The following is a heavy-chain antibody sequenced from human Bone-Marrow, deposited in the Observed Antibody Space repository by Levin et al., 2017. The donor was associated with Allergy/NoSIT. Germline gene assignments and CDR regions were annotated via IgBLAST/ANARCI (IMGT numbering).Heavy chain of an antibody. Sequence: GGSLRLSCTASGFTFSSYGMNWVRQAPGKGLEWVSATTTSGGTTYYTDSVKGRFTISRDNSKNTLYLQMSSLRAEDTAVYYCANLPPCDNSGYQAEAFDYWGQGTLVTVSS. V-gene: IGHV3-23*01. CDR2: TTTSGGTT. CDR1: GFTFSSYG. CDR3: ANLPPCDNSGYQAEAFDY. J-gene: IGHJ4*02. D-gene: IGHD3-22*01.